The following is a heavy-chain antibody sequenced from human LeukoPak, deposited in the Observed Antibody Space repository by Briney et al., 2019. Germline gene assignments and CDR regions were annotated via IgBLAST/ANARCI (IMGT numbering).Heavy chain of an antibody. J-gene: IGHJ6*03. CDR2: ISYDGGNK. Sequence: GGSLRLSCAASGFTFSSYWMHWVRQAPGKGLEWVAVISYDGGNKYYADSVKGRLTISRDNSKNTLYLQMNSLRAEDTAVYYCGRDRIQLLNYYYYMDVWGKGTTVTVSS. CDR3: GRDRIQLLNYYYYMDV. D-gene: IGHD5-18*01. CDR1: GFTFSSYW. V-gene: IGHV3-30*03.